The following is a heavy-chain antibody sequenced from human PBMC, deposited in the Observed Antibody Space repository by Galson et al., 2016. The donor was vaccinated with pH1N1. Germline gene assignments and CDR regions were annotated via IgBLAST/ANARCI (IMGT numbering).Heavy chain of an antibody. J-gene: IGHJ4*02. Sequence: SLRLSCAASGFTFSHYAMHWVRQAPGKGLEWVAVISYVESNKDYADSVKGRFTISRDYSKNSLYLQMNSLRAEDTAMYYCVRAVGGAEAHWGQGTLVTVSS. CDR2: ISYVESNK. CDR3: VRAVGGAEAH. CDR1: GFTFSHYA. D-gene: IGHD1-26*01. V-gene: IGHV3-30-3*01.